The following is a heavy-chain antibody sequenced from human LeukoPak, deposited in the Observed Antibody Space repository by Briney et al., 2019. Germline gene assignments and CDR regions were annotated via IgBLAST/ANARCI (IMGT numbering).Heavy chain of an antibody. Sequence: PGGSLRLSCAASGFTFSSYSMNWVRQAPGKGLEWVSSIKSTSSHIYYADSVKGRFTISRDNAKNSLYLQMSSLRVEDTAVYYCARDDYYDVSVYSDDAFDIWGQGTMVTVSS. V-gene: IGHV3-21*01. CDR3: ARDDYYDVSVYSDDAFDI. CDR1: GFTFSSYS. J-gene: IGHJ3*02. CDR2: IKSTSSHI. D-gene: IGHD3-22*01.